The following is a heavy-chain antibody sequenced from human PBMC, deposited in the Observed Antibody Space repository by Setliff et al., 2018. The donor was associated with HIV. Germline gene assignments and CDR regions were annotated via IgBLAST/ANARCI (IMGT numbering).Heavy chain of an antibody. D-gene: IGHD1-26*01. V-gene: IGHV5-10-1*01. CDR2: IDPSDSYT. CDR1: GYSFTTSW. CDR3: ASSIVGAPNAFDI. Sequence: PGESLKISCKGSGYSFTTSWISWVRQMPGKGLEWMGRIDPSDSYTNYSPSFQGHVTISVDRSITTAYVQWRSLKASDTAMYYCASSIVGAPNAFDIWGQGTMVTVSS. J-gene: IGHJ3*02.